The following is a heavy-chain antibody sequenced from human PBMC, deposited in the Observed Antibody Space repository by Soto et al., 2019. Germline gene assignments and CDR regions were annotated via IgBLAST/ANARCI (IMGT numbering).Heavy chain of an antibody. CDR1: GYSFTSYW. J-gene: IGHJ4*02. V-gene: IGHV5-51*01. CDR2: IYPGDSDT. Sequence: GESLKISCKGSGYSFTSYWIGWVRQMPGKGLEWMGIIYPGDSDTRYSPSFQGQVTISADKSISTAYLQWSSLKASDTAMYYCARQGEQNVDTAMVTGYWGQGTLVTVSS. D-gene: IGHD5-18*01. CDR3: ARQGEQNVDTAMVTGY.